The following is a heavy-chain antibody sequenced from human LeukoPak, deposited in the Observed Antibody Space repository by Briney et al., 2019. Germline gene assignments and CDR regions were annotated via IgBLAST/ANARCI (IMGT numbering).Heavy chain of an antibody. CDR1: GGSISSSSYY. D-gene: IGHD5-18*01. J-gene: IGHJ4*02. Sequence: SETLSLTCTVSGGSISSSSYYWGWIRQPPGKGLEWIGSIYYSGSTYYNPSLKSRVTISVDTSKNQFSLKLSSVTAADTAVYYCGRGYSYGSTHNDYWGQGTLVTVSS. CDR3: GRGYSYGSTHNDY. V-gene: IGHV4-39*01. CDR2: IYYSGST.